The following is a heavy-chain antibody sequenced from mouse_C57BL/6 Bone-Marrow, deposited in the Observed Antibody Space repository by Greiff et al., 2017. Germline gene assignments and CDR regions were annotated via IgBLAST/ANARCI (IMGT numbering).Heavy chain of an antibody. J-gene: IGHJ1*03. CDR3: TSNLDWYFDG. CDR2: IDPENGDT. V-gene: IGHV14-4*01. D-gene: IGHD2-1*01. CDR1: GFNIKDDY. Sequence: EVQLQQSGAELVRPGASVKLSCTASGFNIKDDYMHWVKQRPEQGLEWIGWIDPENGDTEYASKFQGKATITADTASNTAYLPLSSLTSEDTAVYYCTSNLDWYFDGWGTGTTVTVSS.